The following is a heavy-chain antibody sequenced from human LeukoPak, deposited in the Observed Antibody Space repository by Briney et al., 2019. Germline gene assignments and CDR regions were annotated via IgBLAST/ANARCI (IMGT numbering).Heavy chain of an antibody. CDR2: ISYDGSNK. D-gene: IGHD5-24*01. J-gene: IGHJ4*02. CDR1: GFTFSSYG. V-gene: IGHV3-30*18. CDR3: AKEEDGYFDY. Sequence: PGRSLRLSYAASGFTFSSYGMHWVRQAPGKGLEWVAVISYDGSNKYYADSVKGRFTISRDNSKNTLYLQMNSLRAEDTAVYYCAKEEDGYFDYWGQGTLVTVSS.